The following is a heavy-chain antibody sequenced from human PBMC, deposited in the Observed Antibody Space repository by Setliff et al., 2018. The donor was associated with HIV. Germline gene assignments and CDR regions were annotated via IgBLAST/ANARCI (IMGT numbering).Heavy chain of an antibody. J-gene: IGHJ4*02. CDR2: IRSKVNTYAT. Sequence: GGSLRLSCAASGFTFSGSDMHWVRQASGKGLEWVGRIRSKVNTYATAYAASVKGRFIISRDDSKNTAYLQLNSLKTEDTAVYYCTKGTWLVDWGQGALVAVSA. CDR1: GFTFSGSD. CDR3: TKGTWLVD. V-gene: IGHV3-73*01. D-gene: IGHD2-21*01.